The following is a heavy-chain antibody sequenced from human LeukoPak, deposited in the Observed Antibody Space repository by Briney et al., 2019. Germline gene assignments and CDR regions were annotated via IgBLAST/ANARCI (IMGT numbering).Heavy chain of an antibody. CDR1: GFTFSSYA. D-gene: IGHD1-26*01. CDR3: ARDMVGASAHDY. V-gene: IGHV3-23*01. CDR2: ISPSSGT. J-gene: IGHJ4*02. Sequence: PGGSLRLSCAASGFTFSSYAMRWVRQAPGKGLEWVSAISPSSGTFYADSVKGRFTISRDNAKNSLYLQMNSLRAEDTAVYYCARDMVGASAHDYWGQGTLVTVSS.